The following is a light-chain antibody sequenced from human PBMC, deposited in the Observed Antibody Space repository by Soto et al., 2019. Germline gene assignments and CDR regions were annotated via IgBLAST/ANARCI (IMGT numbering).Light chain of an antibody. Sequence: DVVMTQSPLSLPVTLGQPASISCRSSQSPLYSNGNSYLSWFQQRPGQSPRXIIYEVSIRDSGVPARFSGSGSGTDCALKISRVEAEDVGVYYCMQGTHWPITFGQGTRLEIK. CDR2: EVS. J-gene: IGKJ5*01. V-gene: IGKV2-30*01. CDR1: QSPLYSNGNSY. CDR3: MQGTHWPIT.